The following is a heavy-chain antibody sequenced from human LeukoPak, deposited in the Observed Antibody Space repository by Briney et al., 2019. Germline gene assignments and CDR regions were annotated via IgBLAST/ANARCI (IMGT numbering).Heavy chain of an antibody. CDR1: GYTFTSYD. V-gene: IGHV1-8*01. Sequence: ASVKVSCKASGYTFTSYDINWVRQATGQGLEWMGWMNPNSGNTGYAQKFQGRVTITADESTSTAYMELSSLRSDDTAVYYCARDRRGRYCSTISCYLGCFDPWGQGTLVTVSS. J-gene: IGHJ5*02. CDR2: MNPNSGNT. D-gene: IGHD2-2*01. CDR3: ARDRRGRYCSTISCYLGCFDP.